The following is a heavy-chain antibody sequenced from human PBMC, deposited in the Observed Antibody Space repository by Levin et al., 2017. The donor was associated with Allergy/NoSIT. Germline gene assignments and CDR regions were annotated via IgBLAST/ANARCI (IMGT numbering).Heavy chain of an antibody. CDR1: GFTFSHFG. V-gene: IGHV3-30*03. Sequence: GESLKISCAGSGFTFSHFGLHWVRQAPGKGLEWLSLISFDGTGKYYANSVRGRFTVSRDNSKDTLYLHMDSLRPEDTAVYYGARDVGLFTGFSEAEYFHHWGQGTLVTVSS. CDR3: ARDVGLFTGFSEAEYFHH. J-gene: IGHJ1*01. CDR2: ISFDGTGK. D-gene: IGHD3-9*01.